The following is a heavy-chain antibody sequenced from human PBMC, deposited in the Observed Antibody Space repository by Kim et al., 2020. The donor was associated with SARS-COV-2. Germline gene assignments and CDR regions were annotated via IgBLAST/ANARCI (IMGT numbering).Heavy chain of an antibody. CDR2: IYYSGST. V-gene: IGHV4-59*13. CDR3: ASSLWFGELLDRYYYGMDV. CDR1: GGSISSYY. J-gene: IGHJ6*02. D-gene: IGHD3-10*01. Sequence: SETLSLTCTVSGGSISSYYWSWIRQPPGKGLEWIGYIYYSGSTNYNPSLKSRVTISVDTSKNQFSLKLSSVTAADTAVYYCASSLWFGELLDRYYYGMDVWGQGTTVTVSS.